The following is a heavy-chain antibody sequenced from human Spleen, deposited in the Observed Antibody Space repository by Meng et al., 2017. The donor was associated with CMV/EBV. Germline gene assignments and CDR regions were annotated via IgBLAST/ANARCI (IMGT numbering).Heavy chain of an antibody. CDR1: GGTFNNNV. D-gene: IGHD1-1*01. CDR3: ARGDQIGNF. CDR2: TLPISGET. Sequence: SVKVSCKASGGTFNNNVFTWVRQAPGQGLEWMGKTLPISGETDYAQPFQGRLTITADKFTRTVHMELTSLRSEDTTVYYCARGDQIGNFWGQGTLVTVSS. V-gene: IGHV1-69*04. J-gene: IGHJ4*02.